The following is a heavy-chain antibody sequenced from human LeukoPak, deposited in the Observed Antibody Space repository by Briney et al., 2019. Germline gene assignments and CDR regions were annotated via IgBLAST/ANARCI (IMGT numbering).Heavy chain of an antibody. J-gene: IGHJ4*02. CDR1: GFTFSSYS. Sequence: NPGGSLRLSCAASGFTFSSYSMXXXRXAXGKXXXXXSSIXXXSSYIYYXXXXXGRFTISXDNAKNSLYLQMNSLRAEDTAVYYCARDLGDSSGYPDYWGQGTLVTVSS. D-gene: IGHD3-22*01. CDR3: ARDLGDSSGYPDY. CDR2: IXXXSSYI. V-gene: IGHV3-21*01.